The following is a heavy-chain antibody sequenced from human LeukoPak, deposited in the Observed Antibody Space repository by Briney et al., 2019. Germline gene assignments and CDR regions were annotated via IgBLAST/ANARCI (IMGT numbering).Heavy chain of an antibody. D-gene: IGHD6-25*01. Sequence: GGSLRPSCAASGFTFSNYDMHWVRQATGEGLEWVSGIGTAGDIYYPGSVKGRFTISRESAKNSLYLQMNSLRAGDTAVYYCARDRGRYYMDVWGKGTTVIISS. CDR3: ARDRGRYYMDV. V-gene: IGHV3-13*01. CDR1: GFTFSNYD. CDR2: IGTAGDI. J-gene: IGHJ6*03.